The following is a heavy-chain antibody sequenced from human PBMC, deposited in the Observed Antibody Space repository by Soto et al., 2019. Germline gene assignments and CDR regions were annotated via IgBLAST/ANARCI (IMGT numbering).Heavy chain of an antibody. CDR2: IIPIFGTA. V-gene: IGHV1-69*01. Sequence: QVQLVQSGAEVKKPGSSVKVSCKASGGTFSSYAISWVRQAPGQGLEWMGGIIPIFGTANYAQKFQGRVKITADESTSTAYMELSSLRSEDTAVYYCARESLGYCSGGSCYSPYYFDYWGQGTLVTVSS. D-gene: IGHD2-15*01. J-gene: IGHJ4*02. CDR3: ARESLGYCSGGSCYSPYYFDY. CDR1: GGTFSSYA.